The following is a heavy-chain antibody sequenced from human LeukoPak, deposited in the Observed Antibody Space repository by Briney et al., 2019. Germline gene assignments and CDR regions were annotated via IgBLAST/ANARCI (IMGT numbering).Heavy chain of an antibody. Sequence: PAETLSLTCSVSGMSITSRHYWGWIRQSPGKGLEWIGSTSHSDSPYYNPSLESRVTISLDTSRNQFSLKLTSVTAADTAVYYCARDFGETSLPNWFDPWGQGTLVIVSS. CDR2: TSHSDSP. D-gene: IGHD3-16*01. J-gene: IGHJ5*02. CDR3: ARDFGETSLPNWFDP. CDR1: GMSITSRHY. V-gene: IGHV4-38-2*02.